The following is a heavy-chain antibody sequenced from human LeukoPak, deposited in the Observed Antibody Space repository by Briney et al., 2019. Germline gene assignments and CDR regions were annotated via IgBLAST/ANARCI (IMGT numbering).Heavy chain of an antibody. J-gene: IGHJ5*02. CDR1: GFTFSSYA. CDR2: ISYDGSNK. V-gene: IGHV3-30*04. D-gene: IGHD5-18*01. Sequence: GGSLRLSCAASGFTFSSYAMHWVRQAPGKGLEWVAVISYDGSNKYYADSVKGRFTISRDNSKNTLYLKMNSLRAEDTAVYYCATGGYSYGPNWFDPWGQGTLVTVSS. CDR3: ATGGYSYGPNWFDP.